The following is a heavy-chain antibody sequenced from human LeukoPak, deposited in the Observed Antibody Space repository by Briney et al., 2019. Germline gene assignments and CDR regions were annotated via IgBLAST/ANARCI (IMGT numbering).Heavy chain of an antibody. V-gene: IGHV4-31*03. CDR3: ARVISWATNLYGMDV. CDR1: GGSISSGGNY. D-gene: IGHD2-15*01. Sequence: PSQTLSLTCTVSGGSISSGGNYWSWIRQHPGKGLEWIGYLYYRGSTYYNPSLKSRVTMSVVTSKNQFSLKLSSVTAADTAVYYCARVISWATNLYGMDVWGQGTTVTVSS. J-gene: IGHJ6*02. CDR2: LYYRGST.